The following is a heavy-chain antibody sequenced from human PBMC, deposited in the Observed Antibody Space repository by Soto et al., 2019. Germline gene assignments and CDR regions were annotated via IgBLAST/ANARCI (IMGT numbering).Heavy chain of an antibody. V-gene: IGHV3-23*01. CDR2: ISGSGGST. Sequence: EVQLLESGGGLVQPGGSLRLSCAASGFTFSSYAMSWVRQAPGKGLEWVSAISGSGGSTYYADSVKGRFTISRDNSKNTLYLQMNSLRAEDTAVYYCAKVPRPGYCSGGSCPLYYFDYWGQGTLVTVSS. J-gene: IGHJ4*02. CDR1: GFTFSSYA. D-gene: IGHD2-15*01. CDR3: AKVPRPGYCSGGSCPLYYFDY.